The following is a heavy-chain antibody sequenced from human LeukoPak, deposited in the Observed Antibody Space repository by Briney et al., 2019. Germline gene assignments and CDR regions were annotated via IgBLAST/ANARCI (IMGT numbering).Heavy chain of an antibody. CDR3: ARGEQQLANFDY. CDR1: GGTFSSYA. V-gene: IGHV1-69*01. D-gene: IGHD6-13*01. J-gene: IGHJ4*02. Sequence: ASVKVSCKASGGTFSSYAISWVRQAPGHGLEWMGGIIPIFGTANYAQKFQGRVTITADESTSTAYMELSSLRSEDTAVYHCARGEQQLANFDYWGQGTLVTVSS. CDR2: IIPIFGTA.